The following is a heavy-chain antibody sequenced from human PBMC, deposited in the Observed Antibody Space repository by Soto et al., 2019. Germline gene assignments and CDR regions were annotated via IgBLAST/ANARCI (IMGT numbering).Heavy chain of an antibody. CDR2: ISAYNGNT. CDR1: GYTFTSYG. V-gene: IGHV1-18*01. CDR3: ARGFVVVAAKGYYYYGMDV. D-gene: IGHD2-15*01. Sequence: ASVKVSCKASGYTFTSYGIIWVRQAPGQGLEWMGWISAYNGNTNYAQKLQGRVTMTTDTSTSTAYMELRSLRSDDTAVYYCARGFVVVAAKGYYYYGMDVWGQGTTVTVSS. J-gene: IGHJ6*02.